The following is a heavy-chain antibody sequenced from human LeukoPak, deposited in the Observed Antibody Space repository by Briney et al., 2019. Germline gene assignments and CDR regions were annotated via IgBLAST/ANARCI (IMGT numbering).Heavy chain of an antibody. V-gene: IGHV3-48*01. D-gene: IGHD6-19*01. Sequence: GGSLRLSCAASGFTFSSYSIYWVRQTPGKGLEWVSYISGSGTTKYYADSVRGRFTFSRDNAKNSVYLQMNSLRAEDTAVYYCARQSPGIAVAVDYWGQGTLVTVSS. J-gene: IGHJ4*02. CDR3: ARQSPGIAVAVDY. CDR2: ISGSGTTK. CDR1: GFTFSSYS.